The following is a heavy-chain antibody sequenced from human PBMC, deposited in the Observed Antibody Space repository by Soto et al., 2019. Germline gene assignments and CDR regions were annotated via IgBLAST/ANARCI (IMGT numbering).Heavy chain of an antibody. CDR2: IVPIFGTT. V-gene: IGHV1-69*12. CDR3: ARVEAVAGLYNYHGLDV. D-gene: IGHD6-19*01. J-gene: IGHJ6*02. CDR1: GGTFSNYA. Sequence: QVQLVQSGAEVKKPGSSVKVSCKVSGGTFSNYAIDWVRLAPGHGLEWMGGIVPIFGTTYYTQKFQGRATIIADDSTTTAYVEMGSLRSEDTAIYYCARVEAVAGLYNYHGLDVWGQGTAVTVSS.